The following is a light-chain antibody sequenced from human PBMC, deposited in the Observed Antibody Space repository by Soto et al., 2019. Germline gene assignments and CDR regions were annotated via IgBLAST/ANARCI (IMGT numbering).Light chain of an antibody. CDR1: SSDVGGYNY. CDR3: SLYTGSSTPL. Sequence: QSVLTQPASVSGSPGQSITISCTGTSSDVGGYNYVSSYKQHPGKAPKLMIYDFSNRPSGVSNRLSCSKSGNTASLTISGRQAEAESDYYCSLYTGSSTPLFGGGTKVTFL. CDR2: DFS. J-gene: IGLJ2*01. V-gene: IGLV2-14*01.